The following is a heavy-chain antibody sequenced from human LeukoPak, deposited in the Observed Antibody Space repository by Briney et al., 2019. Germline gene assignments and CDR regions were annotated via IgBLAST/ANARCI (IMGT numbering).Heavy chain of an antibody. CDR1: GFTVTSYA. V-gene: IGHV3-23*01. D-gene: IGHD3-3*01. Sequence: GGSLRLSCAASGFTVTSYAMSWVRQAPGKGLEWVSVISGGGSSTYYADSVKGRFTISRDNSKNTLYLQMNSLRGEDTAVYYCAKESGQLDVWGKGTTVTVSS. CDR3: AKESGQLDV. CDR2: ISGGGSST. J-gene: IGHJ6*04.